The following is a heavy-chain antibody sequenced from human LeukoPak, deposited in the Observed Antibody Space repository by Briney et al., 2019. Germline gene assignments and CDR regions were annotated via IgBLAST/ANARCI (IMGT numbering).Heavy chain of an antibody. Sequence: GGSLRLSRAASGFTFSSYAMSWVRQAPGKGLEWVSAISGSDGSTYYADSVKGRFTISRDNSKNTLYLQMNSLRAEDTAVYYCAKDGGRATVKLWDYWGQGTLVTVSS. V-gene: IGHV3-23*01. J-gene: IGHJ4*02. CDR3: AKDGGRATVKLWDY. CDR1: GFTFSSYA. D-gene: IGHD4-17*01. CDR2: ISGSDGST.